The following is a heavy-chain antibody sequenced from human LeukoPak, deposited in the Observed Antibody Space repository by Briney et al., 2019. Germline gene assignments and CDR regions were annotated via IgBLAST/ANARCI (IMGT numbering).Heavy chain of an antibody. CDR3: ARAVDTAYYFDY. CDR2: INPNSGGT. D-gene: IGHD2-2*02. CDR1: GYTFTGYY. J-gene: IGHJ4*02. V-gene: IGHV1-2*02. Sequence: ASVKVSCKASGYTFTGYYMHWVRQAPGQGLEWMGWINPNSGGTSYAQKFQGRVTMTRDTSISTAYMELNRPKSDDTAVYYCARAVDTAYYFDYWGQGTLVTVSS.